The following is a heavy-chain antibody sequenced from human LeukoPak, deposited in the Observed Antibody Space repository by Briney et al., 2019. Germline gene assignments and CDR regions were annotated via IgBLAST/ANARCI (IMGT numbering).Heavy chain of an antibody. CDR3: ARVHYYDSSGPSGLIRPIDY. J-gene: IGHJ4*02. CDR2: ISYDGSNK. Sequence: GGSLRLSCAASGFTFSSYAMHWVRQAPGKGLEWVAVISYDGSNKYYADSVKGRFTISRDNSKNTLYLQMNSLRAEDTAVYYCARVHYYDSSGPSGLIRPIDYWGQGTLVTVSS. V-gene: IGHV3-30*04. CDR1: GFTFSSYA. D-gene: IGHD3-22*01.